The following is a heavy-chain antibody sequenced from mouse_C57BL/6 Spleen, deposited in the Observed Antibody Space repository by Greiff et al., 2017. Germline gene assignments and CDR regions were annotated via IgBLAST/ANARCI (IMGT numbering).Heavy chain of an antibody. D-gene: IGHD1-1*01. J-gene: IGHJ4*01. CDR3: ARIQLRAMDY. CDR2: IYPRSGNT. Sequence: VKLPESGAELARPGASVKLSCKASGYTFTSYGISWVKQRTGQGLEWIGEIYPRSGNTYYNEKFKGKATLTADKSSSTAYMELRSLTSEDSAVYFCARIQLRAMDYWGQGTSVTVSS. V-gene: IGHV1-81*01. CDR1: GYTFTSYG.